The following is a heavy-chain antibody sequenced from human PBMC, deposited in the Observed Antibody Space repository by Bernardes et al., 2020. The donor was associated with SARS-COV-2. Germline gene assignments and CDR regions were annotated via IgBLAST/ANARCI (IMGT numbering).Heavy chain of an antibody. V-gene: IGHV3-30-3*01. CDR1: GFTFSSYA. CDR2: ISYDGSNK. CDR3: ARDGAFDI. Sequence: GGSLRLSCAASGFTFSSYAMHWVRQAPGKGLEWVAVISYDGSNKYYADSVKGRFTISRDNSKNTLYLQMNSLRAEDTAVYYCARDGAFDIWGQGTMVTVSS. J-gene: IGHJ3*02.